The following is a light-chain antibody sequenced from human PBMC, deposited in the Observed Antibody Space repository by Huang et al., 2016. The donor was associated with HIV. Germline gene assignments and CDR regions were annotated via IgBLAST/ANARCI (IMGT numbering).Light chain of an antibody. V-gene: IGKV1-5*03. CDR1: QSISSW. Sequence: DIQMTQSPSTLSASVGDRVTITCRARQSISSWLAWDQQKPGKAPKLLIYKESSLESGVPSRFSGSGSGTEFTLTISSLQPDDFATYYCQQYNSYSVTFGQGTKVEIK. CDR3: QQYNSYSVT. J-gene: IGKJ1*01. CDR2: KES.